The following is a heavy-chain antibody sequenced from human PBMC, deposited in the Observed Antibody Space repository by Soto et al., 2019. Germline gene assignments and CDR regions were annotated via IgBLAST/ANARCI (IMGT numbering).Heavy chain of an antibody. V-gene: IGHV1-18*01. Sequence: GASVKVSCKASGYTFTSYGISWVRQAPGQGLEWMGWISAYNGNTNYAQKLQGRVTMTTDTSTSTAYMELRSLRSDDTAVYYCARDAGSVDKAMAPYNWFDPWGQGTLVTVSS. CDR2: ISAYNGNT. CDR3: ARDAGSVDKAMAPYNWFDP. D-gene: IGHD5-18*01. CDR1: GYTFTSYG. J-gene: IGHJ5*02.